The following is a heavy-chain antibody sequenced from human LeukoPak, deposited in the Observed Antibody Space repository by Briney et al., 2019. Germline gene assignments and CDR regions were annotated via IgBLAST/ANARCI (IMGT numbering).Heavy chain of an antibody. V-gene: IGHV3-21*01. CDR3: AREVTATAGGMDV. Sequence: PGGSLRLSCAASGFTFSSYSMTWVRQAPGKGLEWVSSISSSSGYIYYADSVKGRFTISRDNAKNSLYLQMNSLRAEDTAVYYCAREVTATAGGMDVWGQGTTVTVSS. CDR1: GFTFSSYS. CDR2: ISSSSGYI. D-gene: IGHD2-21*02. J-gene: IGHJ6*02.